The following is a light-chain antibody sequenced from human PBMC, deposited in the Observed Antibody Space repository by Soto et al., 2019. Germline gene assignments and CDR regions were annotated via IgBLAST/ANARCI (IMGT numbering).Light chain of an antibody. J-gene: IGLJ2*01. CDR3: SSYGGGDTCHAI. CDR1: SSDVGAYNY. V-gene: IGLV2-8*01. CDR2: DVS. Sequence: QSALTQPPSASGSPGQSVTISCTGTSSDVGAYNYVSWYQQYTGKAPKLMIYDVSKRPSGVPDRFSGSKSGNTASLTVSGLRADDEAVYYCSSYGGGDTCHAIFGGGTQLTVL.